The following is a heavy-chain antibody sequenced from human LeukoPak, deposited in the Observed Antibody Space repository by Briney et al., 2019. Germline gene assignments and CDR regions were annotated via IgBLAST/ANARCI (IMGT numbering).Heavy chain of an antibody. D-gene: IGHD2/OR15-2a*01. CDR2: INPNSGGT. Sequence: EASVKVSRKASGYTFTDYSMHWVRQAPGQGLEWMGWINPNSGGTNYAQKFQGRVTMTRDTSISTAYMELSRLRSDDTAVYYCARGEYPGDYFDYWGQGTLVTVSS. CDR1: GYTFTDYS. V-gene: IGHV1-2*02. J-gene: IGHJ4*02. CDR3: ARGEYPGDYFDY.